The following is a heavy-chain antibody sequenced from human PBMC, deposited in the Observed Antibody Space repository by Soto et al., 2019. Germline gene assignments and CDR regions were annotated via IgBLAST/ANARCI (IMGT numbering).Heavy chain of an antibody. CDR2: INPSGGST. CDR3: AISYIPRDQLLYLVWYAGGFDY. V-gene: IGHV1-46*01. CDR1: GYTFTSYY. D-gene: IGHD2-2*02. Sequence: QVQLVQSGAEVKKPGASVKVSCKASGYTFTSYYMHWVRQAPGQGLEWMGIINPSGGSTSYAQKFQGRVTMTRDTSTSTVYMELSSLRAEDTAVYYCAISYIPRDQLLYLVWYAGGFDYWGQGTLVTVSS. J-gene: IGHJ4*02.